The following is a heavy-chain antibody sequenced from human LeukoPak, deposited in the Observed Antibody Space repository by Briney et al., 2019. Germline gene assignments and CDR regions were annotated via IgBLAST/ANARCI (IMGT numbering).Heavy chain of an antibody. D-gene: IGHD5-18*01. CDR1: GFTFSSYA. CDR3: ARVNTAMVTRAAFDI. J-gene: IGHJ3*02. V-gene: IGHV3-30-3*01. CDR2: ISYDGSNK. Sequence: SGGSLRLSCAASGFTFSSYAMHWVRQAPGKGLEWVAVISYDGSNKYYADSVKGRFTISRDNAKNSLYLQMNSLRAEDTAVYYCARVNTAMVTRAAFDIWGQGTMVTVSS.